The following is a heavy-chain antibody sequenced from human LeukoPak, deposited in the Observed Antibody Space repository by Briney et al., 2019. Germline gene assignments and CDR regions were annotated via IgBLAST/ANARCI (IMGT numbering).Heavy chain of an antibody. D-gene: IGHD1-26*01. V-gene: IGHV1-18*01. J-gene: IGHJ3*02. Sequence: ASVKVSCKASGYTFTSYGITWVRQAPGQGLEWMGWISAYNGNTNYAQKVQGRVTMTRDTSISTAYMELSRLRSDDTAVYYCARDFVGAPTAFDIWGQGTMVTVSS. CDR2: ISAYNGNT. CDR1: GYTFTSYG. CDR3: ARDFVGAPTAFDI.